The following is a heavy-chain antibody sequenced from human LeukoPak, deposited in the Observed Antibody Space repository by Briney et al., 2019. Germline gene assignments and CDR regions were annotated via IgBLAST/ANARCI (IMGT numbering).Heavy chain of an antibody. CDR2: ISAYNGNT. CDR1: GYTFTNYG. V-gene: IGHV1-18*01. Sequence: ASVKVSCKASGYTFTNYGIGRVRQAPGQGLEWMGWISAYNGNTNYAQKLQGRVTMTTDTSTSTAYMELRSLRSDDTAVYYCARPRYDFWSGYYTVGYYYYYYMDVWGKGTTVTVSS. CDR3: ARPRYDFWSGYYTVGYYYYYYMDV. D-gene: IGHD3-3*01. J-gene: IGHJ6*03.